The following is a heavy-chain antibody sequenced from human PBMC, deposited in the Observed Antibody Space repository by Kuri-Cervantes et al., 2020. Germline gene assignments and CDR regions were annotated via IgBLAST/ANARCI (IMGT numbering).Heavy chain of an antibody. Sequence: ASVKVSCKASGYTFTSYYMHWVRQAPGQGLEWMGIINPSGGSTSYAQKFQGRVTMTEDTSTDTAYMELSSLRSEDTAVYYCATGVAAVTHGYYYYYMDVWGKGTTVTVSS. D-gene: IGHD6-13*01. V-gene: IGHV1-46*01. CDR1: GYTFTSYY. CDR3: ATGVAAVTHGYYYYYMDV. J-gene: IGHJ6*03. CDR2: INPSGGST.